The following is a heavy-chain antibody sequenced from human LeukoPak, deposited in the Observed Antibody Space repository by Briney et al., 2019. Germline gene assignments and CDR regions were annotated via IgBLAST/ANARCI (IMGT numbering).Heavy chain of an antibody. Sequence: PGGSLRLSCAASGFTFSSYSMNWVRQAPGKGLEWVSSISSSSSYIYYADSVKGRFTISRDNAKNSLYLQMNSLRAEDTAVYYCARVTYYYDSSGFRTFDYWGQGTLATVSS. J-gene: IGHJ4*02. CDR1: GFTFSSYS. CDR3: ARVTYYYDSSGFRTFDY. V-gene: IGHV3-21*01. D-gene: IGHD3-22*01. CDR2: ISSSSSYI.